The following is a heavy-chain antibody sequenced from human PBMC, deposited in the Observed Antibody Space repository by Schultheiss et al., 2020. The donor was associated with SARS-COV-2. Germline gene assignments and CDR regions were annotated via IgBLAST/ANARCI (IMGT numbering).Heavy chain of an antibody. Sequence: GESLKISCAASGFTVSSNYMSWVRQAPGKGLEWVSYISSSSSTIYYADSVKGRFTISRDNAKNSLYLQMNSLRDEDTAVYYCARAEWELTTGRYYFDYWGQGTLVTVSS. D-gene: IGHD1-26*01. J-gene: IGHJ4*02. CDR1: GFTVSSNY. V-gene: IGHV3-48*02. CDR2: ISSSSSTI. CDR3: ARAEWELTTGRYYFDY.